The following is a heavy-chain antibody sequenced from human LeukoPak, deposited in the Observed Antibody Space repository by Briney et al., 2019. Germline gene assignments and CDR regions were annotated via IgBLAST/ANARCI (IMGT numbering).Heavy chain of an antibody. J-gene: IGHJ6*02. V-gene: IGHV3-30*04. D-gene: IGHD3-16*01. CDR3: ARDLWGVAVAGAGKDV. CDR2: ISYDGSGK. Sequence: PGKSLRLSCVGAGFVFSNHVIHWVRQAPGQGLEWVSMISYDGSGKHYADSVGGRLTISRYNSKNTVYLQMDSLTAEDTAIYYCARDLWGVAVAGAGKDVWGQGTTVTVSS. CDR1: GFVFSNHV.